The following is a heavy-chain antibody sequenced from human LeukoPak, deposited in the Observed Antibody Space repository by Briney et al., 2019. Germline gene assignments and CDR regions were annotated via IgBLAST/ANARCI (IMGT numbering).Heavy chain of an antibody. D-gene: IGHD1-26*01. CDR3: ASGMWEFDF. CDR2: IKQDGSEK. J-gene: IGHJ4*02. CDR1: GFTFSSRDW. Sequence: GGSLRLSCVASGFTFSSRDWMTWVRQAPGKGLEWVANIKQDGSEKYYVGSVKGRFTISRDNAKNSLYLQMNSLRAGDTAIYYCASGMWEFDFWGQGTLVTVSS. V-gene: IGHV3-7*01.